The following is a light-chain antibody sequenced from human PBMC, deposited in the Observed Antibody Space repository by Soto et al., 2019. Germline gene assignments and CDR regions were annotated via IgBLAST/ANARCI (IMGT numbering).Light chain of an antibody. CDR3: QHYYSYPYT. CDR1: HVVSNY. CDR2: AAS. Sequence: AIRMTQSPSSLSASIGDRVTITCRASHVVSNYLAWYQQKPGKAPKALIYAASFLQSGVPSRFSGSGSGTDFSLTISFLQSEDFATYYCQHYYSYPYTFGQGITLQMK. V-gene: IGKV1-8*01. J-gene: IGKJ2*01.